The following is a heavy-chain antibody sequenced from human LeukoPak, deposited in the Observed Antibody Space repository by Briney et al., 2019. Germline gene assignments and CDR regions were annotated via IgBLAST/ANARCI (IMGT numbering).Heavy chain of an antibody. J-gene: IGHJ4*02. D-gene: IGHD3-22*01. CDR3: ARGKSLHYYDSSGYQVGGYYFDY. Sequence: PGGSLRLSCVASGFPFSSYWMTWVRQAPGKGLEWVSVIYSGGSTYYADSVKGRFTISRDNSKNTLYLQMNSLRAEDTAVYYCARGKSLHYYDSSGYQVGGYYFDYWGQGTLVTVSS. CDR2: IYSGGST. V-gene: IGHV3-53*01. CDR1: GFPFSSYW.